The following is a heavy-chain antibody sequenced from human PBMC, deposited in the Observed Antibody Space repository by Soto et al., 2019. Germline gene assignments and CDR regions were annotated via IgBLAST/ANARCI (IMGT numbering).Heavy chain of an antibody. V-gene: IGHV4-59*01. D-gene: IGHD6-25*01. CDR2: IYYDGST. CDR1: GGSISTYD. CDR3: ARDQLSSGLYVWFDP. J-gene: IGHJ5*02. Sequence: SETLSLTCTGSGGSISTYDWSWIRQPPGKGLEWIGYIYYDGSTSYNPSLRSRVTISVDTSKNQFSLILSSVTSADTAVYYCARDQLSSGLYVWFDPWGQGTLVT.